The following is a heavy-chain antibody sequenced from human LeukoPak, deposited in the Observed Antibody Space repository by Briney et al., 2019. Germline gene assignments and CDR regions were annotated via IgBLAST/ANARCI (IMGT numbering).Heavy chain of an antibody. D-gene: IGHD2-15*01. CDR2: LYSGGGT. J-gene: IGHJ4*02. CDR3: ARDKYCSGGSCYGHFDY. Sequence: PGGSLRLSCAASGFTVSSNFMTWVRQAPGKGLEWVSVLYSGGGTYYADSVKGRFTISRDNSKNTLYLQMNSLRVEDTAVYYCARDKYCSGGSCYGHFDYWGQGTLVTVSS. CDR1: GFTVSSNF. V-gene: IGHV3-53*01.